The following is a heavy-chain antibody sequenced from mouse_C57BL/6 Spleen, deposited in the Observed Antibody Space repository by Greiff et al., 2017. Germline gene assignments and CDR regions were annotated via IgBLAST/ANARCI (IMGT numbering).Heavy chain of an antibody. CDR3: ARDVGYYGAMDY. CDR2: ISDGGSYT. Sequence: DVHLVESGGGLVKPGGSLKLSCAASGFTFSSYAMSWVRQTPEKRLEWVATISDGGSYTYSPDNVKGRFTLSRDNAKHNLYLQMSHLKSEDTAMYYCARDVGYYGAMDYWGQGTSVTVSS. CDR1: GFTFSSYA. D-gene: IGHD1-2*01. J-gene: IGHJ4*01. V-gene: IGHV5-4*01.